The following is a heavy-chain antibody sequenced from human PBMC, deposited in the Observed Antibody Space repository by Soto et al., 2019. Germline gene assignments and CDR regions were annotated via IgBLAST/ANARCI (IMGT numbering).Heavy chain of an antibody. CDR2: IYVTGTT. CDR1: GASINNGDYY. D-gene: IGHD3-22*01. Sequence: SETLSLTCTVSGASINNGDYYWIWIRQTPGKGLEWVGYIYVTGTTYYNPSLKTRLAISIDRAKSQFSLRLTSVTAADTAVYYXARLYWSYYASSGYLDQWGRGTLVTVSS. J-gene: IGHJ4*02. V-gene: IGHV4-30-4*08. CDR3: ARLYWSYYASSGYLDQ.